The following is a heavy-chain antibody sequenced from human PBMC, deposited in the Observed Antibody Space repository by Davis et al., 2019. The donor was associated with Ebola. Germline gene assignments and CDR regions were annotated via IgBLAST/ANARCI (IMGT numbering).Heavy chain of an antibody. Sequence: GESLKISCAASGFTFKSYALHWVRQAPGKGLEWLSFISYEGRNEYYADSVKGRFTISRDNSKNTLYLQMSRLRAEDTAMYYCAKDQSVTVFAVVTSDSFDLWGPGTMVTVSS. CDR3: AKDQSVTVFAVVTSDSFDL. V-gene: IGHV3-30*04. D-gene: IGHD3-3*01. J-gene: IGHJ3*01. CDR2: ISYEGRNE. CDR1: GFTFKSYA.